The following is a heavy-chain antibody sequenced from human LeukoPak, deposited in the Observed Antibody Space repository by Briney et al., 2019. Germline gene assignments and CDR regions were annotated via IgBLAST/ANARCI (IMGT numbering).Heavy chain of an antibody. CDR1: GFTFSSYE. Sequence: PGGSLRLSCAASGFTFSSYEMNWVRQAPGKGLEWVSYISSSGSTIYYADSVKGRFTISRDNAKNSLYLQMNSLRAEDTAVYYCARVASYGDYVPPDYWGQGTLVTVSS. CDR2: ISSSGSTI. V-gene: IGHV3-48*03. CDR3: ARVASYGDYVPPDY. D-gene: IGHD4-17*01. J-gene: IGHJ4*02.